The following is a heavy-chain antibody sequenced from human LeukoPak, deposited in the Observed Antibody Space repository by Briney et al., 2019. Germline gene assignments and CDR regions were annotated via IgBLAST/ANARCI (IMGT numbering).Heavy chain of an antibody. Sequence: SETLSLTCTVSGGSISSGDYYWSWIRQPPGKGLEWIGYIYYSGSTYYSPSLKSRVTISVDTSKNQFSLKLSSVTAADTAVYYCARAGGYDPQFDYWGQGTLVTVSS. CDR1: GGSISSGDYY. CDR3: ARAGGYDPQFDY. V-gene: IGHV4-30-4*01. J-gene: IGHJ4*02. D-gene: IGHD5-12*01. CDR2: IYYSGST.